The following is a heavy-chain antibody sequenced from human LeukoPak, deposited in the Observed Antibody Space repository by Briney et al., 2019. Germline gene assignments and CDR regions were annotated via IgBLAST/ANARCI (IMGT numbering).Heavy chain of an antibody. CDR1: GFTFSSYA. Sequence: GSLRLSCAASGFTFSSYAMHWVRQAPGEGLEWVAVISYDGSNKYYADSVKGRFTISRDNSKNTLYLQMNSLRAEDTAVYYCARDPTIFGVVIIYYFDYWGQGTLVTVSS. J-gene: IGHJ4*02. D-gene: IGHD3-3*01. CDR3: ARDPTIFGVVIIYYFDY. V-gene: IGHV3-30*01. CDR2: ISYDGSNK.